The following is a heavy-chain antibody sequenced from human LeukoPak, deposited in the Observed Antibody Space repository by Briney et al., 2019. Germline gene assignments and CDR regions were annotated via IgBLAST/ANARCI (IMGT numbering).Heavy chain of an antibody. CDR3: ARAFGWNYGGMDV. CDR2: IWCDGSNK. Sequence: PGRSLRPSCAASGFTSSRHAMHWVRQAPGKGLEWVAVIWCDGSNKYYADSVKGRFTISRDNSKNTLYLQMNSLRAEDTAVYYCARAFGWNYGGMDVWGQGTTVTVSS. D-gene: IGHD1-7*01. V-gene: IGHV3-33*08. CDR1: GFTSSRHA. J-gene: IGHJ6*02.